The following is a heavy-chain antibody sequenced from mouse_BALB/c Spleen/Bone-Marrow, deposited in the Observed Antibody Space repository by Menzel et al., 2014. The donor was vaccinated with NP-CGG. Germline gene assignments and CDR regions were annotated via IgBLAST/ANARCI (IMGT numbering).Heavy chain of an antibody. CDR2: ISSGGSYI. D-gene: IGHD2-10*02. Sequence: EVKLVESGGGLVKPGGSLKLSCAASGFTFSSYAMSWVCQTPEKRLEWVATISSGGSYIYYPDSVKGRFTISRDNAKNTLYLQMSSLRSEDTAMYYCARRYGNYGAMDYWGQGTPVTVSS. J-gene: IGHJ4*01. CDR1: GFTFSSYA. V-gene: IGHV5-9-1*01. CDR3: ARRYGNYGAMDY.